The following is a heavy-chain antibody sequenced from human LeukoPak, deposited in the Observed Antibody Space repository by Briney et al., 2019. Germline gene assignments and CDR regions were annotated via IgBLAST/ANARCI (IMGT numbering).Heavy chain of an antibody. J-gene: IGHJ4*02. CDR1: GFTFSSYA. D-gene: IGHD2-15*01. Sequence: GGPLRLSCAASGFTFSSYAMSWVRQAPGKGLEWVSAISGSGGSTYYADSVKGRFTISRDNSKNTLYLQMNSLRAEDTAVYYCAKAWDIVVVVAAYDYWGQGTLVTVSS. CDR2: ISGSGGST. V-gene: IGHV3-23*01. CDR3: AKAWDIVVVVAAYDY.